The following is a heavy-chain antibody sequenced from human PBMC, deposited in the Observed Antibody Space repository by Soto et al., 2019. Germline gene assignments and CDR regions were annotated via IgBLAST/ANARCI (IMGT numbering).Heavy chain of an antibody. J-gene: IGHJ4*02. D-gene: IGHD6-19*01. CDR2: IYHSGST. V-gene: IGHV4-30-2*01. Sequence: SETLSLTCAVSGGSISSGGYSWSWIRQPPGKGLEWIGYIYHSGSTYYNPSLKSRVTMSVDRSTNQFSLKLSSVTAADTAVYYCASRVSDYFDYWGQGTPVTVSS. CDR3: ASRVSDYFDY. CDR1: GGSISSGGYS.